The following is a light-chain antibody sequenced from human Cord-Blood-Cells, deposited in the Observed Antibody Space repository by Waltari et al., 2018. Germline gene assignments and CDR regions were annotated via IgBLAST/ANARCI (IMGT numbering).Light chain of an antibody. CDR3: NSYAGSNNLV. V-gene: IGLV2-8*01. J-gene: IGLJ3*02. CDR1: SSDVGGYNY. Sequence: QSALTQPPSASGSPGPSVTISCTGTSSDVGGYNYVSWYQQHPGKAPKLMIYEVSRRPSGVPDRFSGSKSGNTASLTVSGLQAEDEADYYCNSYAGSNNLVFGGGTKLTVL. CDR2: EVS.